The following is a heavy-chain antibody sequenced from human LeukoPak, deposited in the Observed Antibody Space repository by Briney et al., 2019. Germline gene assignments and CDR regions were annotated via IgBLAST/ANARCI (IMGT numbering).Heavy chain of an antibody. V-gene: IGHV1-2*02. J-gene: IGHJ3*02. Sequence: ASVTVSCKASGYTFTGYYMHWVRQAPGQGLEWMGWINPNSGGTNYAQKFQGRVTMTRDTSSSTAYMELSRLRSDDTAVYYCARGWEEYDAFDIWGQGTMVTVSS. CDR3: ARGWEEYDAFDI. D-gene: IGHD1-26*01. CDR2: INPNSGGT. CDR1: GYTFTGYY.